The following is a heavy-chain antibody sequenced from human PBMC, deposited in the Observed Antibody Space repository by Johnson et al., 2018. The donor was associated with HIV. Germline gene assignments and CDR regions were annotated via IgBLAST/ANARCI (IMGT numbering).Heavy chain of an antibody. J-gene: IGHJ3*02. CDR3: AKEGVVGIYLGAFDI. CDR2: MNWNGGST. Sequence: VQLVESGGGVVRPGGSLRLSCAASGFTFDDYGMSWVRQAPGKGLEWVSGMNWNGGSTGYADSVKGRFTISRDNSKNTLYLQMNSLRAEDTAVYYCAKEGVVGIYLGAFDIWGQGTMVTVSS. CDR1: GFTFDDYG. V-gene: IGHV3-20*04. D-gene: IGHD3-22*01.